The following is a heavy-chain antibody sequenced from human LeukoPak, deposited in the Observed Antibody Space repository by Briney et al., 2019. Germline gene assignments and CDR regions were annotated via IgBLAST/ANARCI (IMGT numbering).Heavy chain of an antibody. J-gene: IGHJ2*01. CDR1: GYSIPSGYY. D-gene: IGHD2-15*01. CDR2: IFYSGTT. V-gene: IGHV4-38-2*02. Sequence: SETLSLTCTVSGYSIPSGYYWGWIRQPPGKGLGGIGDIFYSGTTYYNPSLKSRVSISFDTSKNQFSLKLSSVTAADTAVYYCARVGYCSHGSCLRLDWYFDLWGRGALVTVSS. CDR3: ARVGYCSHGSCLRLDWYFDL.